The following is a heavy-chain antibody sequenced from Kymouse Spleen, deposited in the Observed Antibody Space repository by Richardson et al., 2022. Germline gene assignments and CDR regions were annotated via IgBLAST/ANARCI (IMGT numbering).Heavy chain of an antibody. D-gene: IGHD3-9*01. J-gene: IGHJ6*02. CDR2: IWYDGSNK. V-gene: IGHV3-33*01. CDR3: ARDENILTSGFYGMDV. Sequence: QVQLVESGGGVVQPGRSLRLSCAASGFTFSSYGMHWVRQAPGKGLEWVAVIWYDGSNKYYADSVKGRFTISRDNSKNTLYLQMNSLRAEDTAVYYCARDENILTSGFYGMDVWGQGTTVTVSS. CDR1: GFTFSSYG.